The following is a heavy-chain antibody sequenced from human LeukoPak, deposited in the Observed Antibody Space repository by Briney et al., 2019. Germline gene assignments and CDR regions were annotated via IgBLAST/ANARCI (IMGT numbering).Heavy chain of an antibody. CDR3: ARDRSVLANSSWYWGDAFDI. CDR2: INAGNGNT. Sequence: GASVKVSCKASGYTFTGYYMHWVRQAPGQGLEWMGWINAGNGNTKYSQKFQGRVTITRDTSASTAYMELSSLRSEDTAVYYCARDRSVLANSSWYWGDAFDIWGQGTMVTVSS. J-gene: IGHJ3*02. CDR1: GYTFTGYY. D-gene: IGHD6-13*01. V-gene: IGHV1-3*01.